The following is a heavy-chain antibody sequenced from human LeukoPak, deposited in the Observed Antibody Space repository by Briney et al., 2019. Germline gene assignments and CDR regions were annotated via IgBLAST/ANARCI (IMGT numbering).Heavy chain of an antibody. V-gene: IGHV4-4*07. CDR1: GGSISSYY. CDR3: ARDLGSSWYGRFDY. CDR2: IYTSGST. Sequence: SETLSLTCTVSGGSISSYYCSWIRQPAGKGLEWIGRIYTSGSTNYNPSLKSRVTMSVDTSKNQFSLKLSSVPAADTAVYYCARDLGSSWYGRFDYWGQGTLVTVSS. D-gene: IGHD6-13*01. J-gene: IGHJ4*02.